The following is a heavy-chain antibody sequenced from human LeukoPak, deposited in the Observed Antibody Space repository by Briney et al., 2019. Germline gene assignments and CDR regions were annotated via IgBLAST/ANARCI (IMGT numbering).Heavy chain of an antibody. CDR1: GGSISSYY. Sequence: PSETLSLTCTVSGGSISSYYWSWIRQPPGKGLEWIGYIYYSGSTNYNPSLKSRVTISVDTSKNQFSLKLSSVTAADTAVYYCARAGYDSFFFDYWGQGTLVTVSS. D-gene: IGHD3-16*01. CDR2: IYYSGST. V-gene: IGHV4-59*01. CDR3: ARAGYDSFFFDY. J-gene: IGHJ4*02.